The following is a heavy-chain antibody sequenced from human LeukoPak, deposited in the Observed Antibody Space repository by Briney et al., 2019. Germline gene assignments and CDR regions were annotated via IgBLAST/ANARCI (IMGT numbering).Heavy chain of an antibody. CDR2: IYYSGST. J-gene: IGHJ4*02. CDR1: AGSISNSHYY. V-gene: IGHV4-39*01. D-gene: IGHD3-22*01. CDR3: ARSSGNYRYYFDY. Sequence: SETLSLTCTVSAGSISNSHYYWGWLRQPPGKGLEWIGIIYYSGSTYYNPSLKSRVTISVDTSKNQFSLKLRSVTAADTAVYYCARSSGNYRYYFDYWGQETLVTVSS.